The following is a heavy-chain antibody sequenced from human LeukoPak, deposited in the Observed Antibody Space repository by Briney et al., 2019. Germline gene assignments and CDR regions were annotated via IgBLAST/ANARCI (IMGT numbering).Heavy chain of an antibody. D-gene: IGHD6-19*01. CDR2: IYSDNT. Sequence: PGGSLRLSCTVSGFTVSSNSMSWVRQAPGKGLEWVSLIYSDNTHYSDSVKGRFTISRDNSKNTLYLQMNSLRAEDTAVYHCAKRSAESSGYFDYWGQGTLVTVSS. CDR3: AKRSAESSGYFDY. J-gene: IGHJ4*02. V-gene: IGHV3-53*01. CDR1: GFTVSSNS.